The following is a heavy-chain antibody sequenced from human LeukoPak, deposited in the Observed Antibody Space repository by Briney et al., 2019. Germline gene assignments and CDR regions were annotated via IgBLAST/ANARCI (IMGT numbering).Heavy chain of an antibody. Sequence: GGSLRLSCAASGFTFSSYWMHWVRQAPGKGLVWVSRINSDGSSTSYADSVKGRFTISRDNAKSTLYLQMNSLRAEDTAVYYCAGGSKTGELWPNFDYWGQGTLVTVSS. D-gene: IGHD7-27*01. J-gene: IGHJ4*02. V-gene: IGHV3-74*01. CDR3: AGGSKTGELWPNFDY. CDR1: GFTFSSYW. CDR2: INSDGSST.